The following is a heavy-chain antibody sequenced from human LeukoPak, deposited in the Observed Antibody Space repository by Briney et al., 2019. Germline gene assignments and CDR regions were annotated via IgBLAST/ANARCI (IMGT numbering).Heavy chain of an antibody. CDR1: GFTFSSYW. J-gene: IGHJ1*01. V-gene: IGHV3-7*01. CDR2: IKQDGSEK. CDR3: ARDAADRIAARPGYFQH. Sequence: AGGSLRLSCAASGFTFSSYWMSWVRQAPGKGLEWVANIKQDGSEKYYVDSVKGRFTISRDNAKNSLYLQMNSLRAEDTAVYYCARDAADRIAARPGYFQHWGQGTLVTVSS. D-gene: IGHD6-6*01.